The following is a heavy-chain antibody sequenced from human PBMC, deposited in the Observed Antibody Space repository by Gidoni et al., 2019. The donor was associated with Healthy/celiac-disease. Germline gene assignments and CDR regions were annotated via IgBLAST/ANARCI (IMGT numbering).Heavy chain of an antibody. CDR3: ARESDSSSWYADDAFDI. CDR1: GFTFSSYA. V-gene: IGHV3-30-3*01. J-gene: IGHJ3*02. Sequence: QVQLVESGGGVVHPGRSLRLPCAASGFTFSSYAMHWVRQAPGKGLEWVTVISYDGSNKYYADSVKGRFTISRDNSKNTLYLQMNSLRAEDTAVYYCARESDSSSWYADDAFDIWGQGTMVTVSS. D-gene: IGHD6-13*01. CDR2: ISYDGSNK.